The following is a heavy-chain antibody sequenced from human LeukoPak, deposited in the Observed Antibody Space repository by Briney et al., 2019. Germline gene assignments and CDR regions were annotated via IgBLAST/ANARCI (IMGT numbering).Heavy chain of an antibody. J-gene: IGHJ5*02. Sequence: PSQTLSLTCTVSGGSISSGFYYWSWIRQPAGKGLEWIGRIYTSGSTNYNPSLKSRVTMSVDTSKNQFSLKLSSVTAADTAVYYCARDLTPDFFNWFDPWGQGTLVTVSS. V-gene: IGHV4-61*02. D-gene: IGHD2-15*01. CDR3: ARDLTPDFFNWFDP. CDR1: GGSISSGFYY. CDR2: IYTSGST.